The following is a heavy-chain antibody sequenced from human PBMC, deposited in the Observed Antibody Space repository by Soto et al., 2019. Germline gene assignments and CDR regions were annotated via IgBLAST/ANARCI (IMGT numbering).Heavy chain of an antibody. CDR3: ARARYSSYVFDP. CDR2: IYYSGST. J-gene: IGHJ5*02. Sequence: SETLSLTRTVSGGAISRGDYYWGWVRQPPGKGLEWIGYIYYSGSTYYNPSLKSRVTISVDTSKNQFSLKLSSVTAADTAVYYCARARYSSYVFDPWGQGTLVTVSS. D-gene: IGHD5-12*01. CDR1: GGAISRGDYY. V-gene: IGHV4-30-4*01.